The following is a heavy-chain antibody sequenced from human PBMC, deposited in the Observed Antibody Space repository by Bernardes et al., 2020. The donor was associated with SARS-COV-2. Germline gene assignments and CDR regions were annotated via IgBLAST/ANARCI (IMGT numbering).Heavy chain of an antibody. Sequence: SETLSLTCTVSGGSINKYSWSWIRQPPGKGLEWIGNMFNGGSTDYNPSLKRRVSISVDMSKNQFSLKLGSVTAADTAIYFCARDAYYDALTGREVVDLWGHGTTVTCSS. D-gene: IGHD3-9*01. CDR1: GGSINKYS. V-gene: IGHV4-59*01. J-gene: IGHJ6*02. CDR3: ARDAYYDALTGREVVDL. CDR2: MFNGGST.